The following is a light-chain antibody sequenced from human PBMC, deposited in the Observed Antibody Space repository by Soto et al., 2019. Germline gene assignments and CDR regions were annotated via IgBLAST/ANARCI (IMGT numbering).Light chain of an antibody. CDR3: QQYGSSPT. V-gene: IGKV3-20*01. J-gene: IGKJ1*01. CDR2: GAS. CDR1: QSVSSSY. Sequence: EIVLTQSPGTLSLSPGERATLSCRASQSVSSSYLAWYQQKPGQAPRLLIYGASSSATGIPGRFSGSGSGTDFTLTISRLEPEDFAVYYCQQYGSSPTFGQGTKVDIK.